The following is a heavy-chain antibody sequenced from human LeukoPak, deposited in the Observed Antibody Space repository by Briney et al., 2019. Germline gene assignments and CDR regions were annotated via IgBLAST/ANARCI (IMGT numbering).Heavy chain of an antibody. V-gene: IGHV3-74*01. CDR1: GFAFSSNW. CDR2: INSGGSGT. J-gene: IGHJ4*02. D-gene: IGHD7-27*01. CDR3: ATSLGPLTEY. Sequence: GRSLRLSCAASGFAFSSNWMHWVRQTPGKGLVWVSRINSGGSGTSYAASVEGRFTISRDNVKNTLYLQMDSLRAEDTAVYYCATSLGPLTEYWGQGTLVTVSS.